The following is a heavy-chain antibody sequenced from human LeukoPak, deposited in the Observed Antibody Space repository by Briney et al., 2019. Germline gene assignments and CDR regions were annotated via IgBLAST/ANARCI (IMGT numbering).Heavy chain of an antibody. V-gene: IGHV3-7*01. CDR1: GFTFSSYW. CDR3: ARVEDYDILTGFDY. J-gene: IGHJ4*02. CDR2: IKQDGREK. D-gene: IGHD3-9*01. Sequence: GGSLRLSCAASGFTFSSYWMSWVRQAPGKGLEWVANIKQDGREKYYVDSVKGRFTISRDNAKNSLYLQMNSLRAEDTAVYYCARVEDYDILTGFDYWGQGTLVTVSS.